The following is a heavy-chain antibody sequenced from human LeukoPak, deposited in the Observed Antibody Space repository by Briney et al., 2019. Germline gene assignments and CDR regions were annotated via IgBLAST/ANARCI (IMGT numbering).Heavy chain of an antibody. CDR1: GFTFSSYS. CDR3: ARVGATDAFDI. V-gene: IGHV3-21*01. Sequence: GGSLRLSCAASGFTFSSYSMNWVRQAPGKGLEWVSSISSSSSYIYYADSVKGRFTISRDNAKNSLYLQMNSLRAEDTAVYYCARVGATDAFDIWGQGTMVTVSS. CDR2: ISSSSSYI. J-gene: IGHJ3*02. D-gene: IGHD1-26*01.